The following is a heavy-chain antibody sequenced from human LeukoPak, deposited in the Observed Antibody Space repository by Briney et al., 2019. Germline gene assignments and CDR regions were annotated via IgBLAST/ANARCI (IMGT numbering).Heavy chain of an antibody. CDR3: TLTTFGVVYYFDY. D-gene: IGHD1/OR15-1a*01. V-gene: IGHV3-30*04. J-gene: IGHJ4*02. Sequence: GRSLRLPCATSGFTFSSYAMHWVPQAPGKGLEWVALISYDGINQYYADSVKGRFIISRDNSKNTLYLQLNSLRLEDTAVYYCTLTTFGVVYYFDYWGQGTLVTVSS. CDR2: ISYDGINQ. CDR1: GFTFSSYA.